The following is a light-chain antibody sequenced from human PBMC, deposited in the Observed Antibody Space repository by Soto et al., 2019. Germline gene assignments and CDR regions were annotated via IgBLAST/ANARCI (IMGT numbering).Light chain of an antibody. Sequence: QSALTQPASVSGSPGQSVTVSCIGTSNDIGDYNYVSWYQQHPGKAPKLIIYEVSQRPSGVPDRFSASKSGDTASLTVSGLRAEDEADYYCSSYAGSNMGVFGSGTKLTVL. CDR1: SNDIGDYNY. CDR2: EVS. CDR3: SSYAGSNMGV. J-gene: IGLJ1*01. V-gene: IGLV2-8*01.